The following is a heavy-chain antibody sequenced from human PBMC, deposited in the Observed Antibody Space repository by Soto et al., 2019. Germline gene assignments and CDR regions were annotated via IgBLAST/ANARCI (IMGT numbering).Heavy chain of an antibody. CDR3: SRRAPEGFDP. CDR2: MYYSGST. J-gene: IGHJ5*02. CDR1: GGSISRSSYY. Sequence: SETLSLTCNVSGGSISRSSYYWGWIRQPPGKGLEWIGSMYYSGSTYYNPSLKSRVTMSIDTPKNQLSLKLTSVTAADTAVYYCSRRAPEGFDPWGQGTLVTVSS. V-gene: IGHV4-39*01.